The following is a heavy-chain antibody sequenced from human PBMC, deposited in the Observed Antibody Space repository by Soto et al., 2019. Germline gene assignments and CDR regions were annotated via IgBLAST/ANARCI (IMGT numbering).Heavy chain of an antibody. D-gene: IGHD2-2*01. CDR1: GGSIRSGGYY. V-gene: IGHV4-31*03. J-gene: IGHJ5*02. Sequence: QVQLQESGPGLVKPSQTLSLTCTVSGGSIRSGGYYWTWIRQHPGKGLEWIGYIYYTGSTYYNPSLKSRVTISVDTSKNQFSLKLSSVTAADTAVYYCARASLGYCSSTSCRATWFDPWGQGTLVTVSS. CDR3: ARASLGYCSSTSCRATWFDP. CDR2: IYYTGST.